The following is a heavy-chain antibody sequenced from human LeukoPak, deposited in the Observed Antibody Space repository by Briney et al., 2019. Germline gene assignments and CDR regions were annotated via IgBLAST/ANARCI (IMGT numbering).Heavy chain of an antibody. D-gene: IGHD7-27*01. J-gene: IGHJ4*02. Sequence: AGGSLRLSCAVSGFTVSSNYMTWVRQAPGKGLEWVSVIYSGGTTYYTDSVKGRFTISRDNSRNTVYLQLNSLRAEDTAVYYCAREDGDPYSPFDYWGQGTLVTVSS. CDR1: GFTVSSNY. V-gene: IGHV3-53*01. CDR2: IYSGGTT. CDR3: AREDGDPYSPFDY.